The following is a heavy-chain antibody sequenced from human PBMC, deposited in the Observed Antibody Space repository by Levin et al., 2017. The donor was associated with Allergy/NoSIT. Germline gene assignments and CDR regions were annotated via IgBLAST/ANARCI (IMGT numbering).Heavy chain of an antibody. V-gene: IGHV3-64*01. J-gene: IGHJ6*02. CDR1: GFNFRNDF. CDR2: INTNGDYT. CDR3: VRDFLGMDV. Sequence: GGSLRLSCAASGFNFRNDFMHWVRQAPGKGLESVSSINTNGDYTYYANSVKGRFTISRDNSKNMLYLQMGSLTTEDMAVYYCVRDFLGMDVWGQGTTVTVSS. D-gene: IGHD3-3*01.